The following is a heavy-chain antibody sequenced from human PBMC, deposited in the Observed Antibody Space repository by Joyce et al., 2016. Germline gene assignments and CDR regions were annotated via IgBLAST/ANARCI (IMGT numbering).Heavy chain of an antibody. Sequence: QIQLVQSGAEVKKPGASVKVSCKASGYTFSSYAYSGVRQAPGQGLEWMGWVSAYIGNTKYAEKFQGRVNMTTDTSTSTVYMELKSLRFDDTAVYYCSREISYYDFRTGYFDKYYHAMDVWGQGTTVIVSS. J-gene: IGHJ6*02. D-gene: IGHD3-3*01. CDR3: SREISYYDFRTGYFDKYYHAMDV. CDR1: GYTFSSYA. CDR2: VSAYIGNT. V-gene: IGHV1-18*01.